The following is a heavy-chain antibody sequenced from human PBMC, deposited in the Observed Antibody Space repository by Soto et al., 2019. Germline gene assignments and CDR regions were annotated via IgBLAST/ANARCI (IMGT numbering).Heavy chain of an antibody. D-gene: IGHD5-12*01. J-gene: IGHJ3*02. V-gene: IGHV4-59*01. CDR2: IYYSGST. CDR3: ARDPGYSGYGTLGAFDI. CDR1: GGSISSYY. Sequence: SETLSLTCTVSGGSISSYYWSWIRQPPGKGLEWIGYIYYSGSTNYNPSLKSRVTISVDTSKNQFSLKLSSVTAADTAVYYCARDPGYSGYGTLGAFDIWGRGRMVTVSS.